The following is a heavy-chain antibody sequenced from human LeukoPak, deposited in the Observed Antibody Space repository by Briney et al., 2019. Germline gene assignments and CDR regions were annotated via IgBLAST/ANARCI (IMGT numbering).Heavy chain of an antibody. CDR1: GYSFTSYW. V-gene: IGHV5-51*01. CDR2: IYPGDSDT. Sequence: GESLKLSCKGSGYSFTSYWISWVRQMPGKGLEWVGIIYPGDSDTSYSASFQGQVTISADKSISTAYLQWSSLKASDTAMYYCARHPHATTVVTPDFFWFDPWGQGTLVTVSS. J-gene: IGHJ5*02. CDR3: ARHPHATTVVTPDFFWFDP. D-gene: IGHD4-23*01.